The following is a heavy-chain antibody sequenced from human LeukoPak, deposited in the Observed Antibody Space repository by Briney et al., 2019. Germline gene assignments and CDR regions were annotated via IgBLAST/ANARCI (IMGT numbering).Heavy chain of an antibody. V-gene: IGHV4-4*02. CDR2: IYHSGST. CDR3: ARDLPGAVAGIRRRIHHWFDP. CDR1: GGSISNSNW. Sequence: SGTLSLICAVSGGSISNSNWWSWVRQPPGKGLEWIGEIYHSGSTNYNPSLKSRVTISVDKSKNQFSLKLSSVTAADTAVYYCARDLPGAVAGIRRRIHHWFDPWGQGTLVTVSS. J-gene: IGHJ5*02. D-gene: IGHD6-19*01.